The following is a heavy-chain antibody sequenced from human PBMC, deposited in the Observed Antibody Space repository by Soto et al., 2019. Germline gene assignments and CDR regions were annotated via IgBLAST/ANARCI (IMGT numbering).Heavy chain of an antibody. V-gene: IGHV3-64*01. CDR3: ARRYDILTGWSGFDP. J-gene: IGHJ5*02. CDR1: GFTFSSYA. CDR2: ISSNGGST. Sequence: GGSLRLSCAASGFTFSSYAMHWVRQAPGKGLEYVSAISSNGGSTYYANSVKGRFTISRDNSKNTLYLQMGSLRAEDMAVYYFARRYDILTGWSGFDPWGQGTLVTVSS. D-gene: IGHD3-9*01.